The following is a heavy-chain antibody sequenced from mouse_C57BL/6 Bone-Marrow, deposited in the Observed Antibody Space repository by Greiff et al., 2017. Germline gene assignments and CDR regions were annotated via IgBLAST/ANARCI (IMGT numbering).Heavy chain of an antibody. J-gene: IGHJ4*01. CDR2: INPSSGYT. Sequence: QVHVKQSGAELARPGASVKMSCKASGYTFTSYTMHWVKQRPGQGLEWIGYINPSSGYTKYNQKFKDKATLTADKSSSTAYMQLRSLTSEDSAVYYCARDYATDYWGQGTSVTVSS. V-gene: IGHV1-4*01. CDR3: ARDYATDY. CDR1: GYTFTSYT.